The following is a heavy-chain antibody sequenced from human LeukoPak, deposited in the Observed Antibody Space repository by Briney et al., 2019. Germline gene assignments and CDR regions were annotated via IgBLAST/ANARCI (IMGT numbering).Heavy chain of an antibody. CDR1: GYSFINYY. V-gene: IGHV5-51*01. CDR3: ARQYSSGWFRHFDY. Sequence: PGESLRISCRSSGYSFINYYIGWVRPVPGKGLEWMGVIYPGGSDTTYSPSFRGQVVFSADRSTTTVYLQLTNLQASDTAIYYCARQYSSGWFRHFDYWGQGTLIAVSS. D-gene: IGHD3-22*01. J-gene: IGHJ4*01. CDR2: IYPGGSDT.